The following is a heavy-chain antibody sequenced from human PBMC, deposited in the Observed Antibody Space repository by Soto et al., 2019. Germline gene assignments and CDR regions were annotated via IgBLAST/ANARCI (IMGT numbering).Heavy chain of an antibody. CDR3: ARARYSGPKTDF. D-gene: IGHD2-21*01. CDR2: IYSSGST. Sequence: SQTMSLPWTVSGDSISGYYWRWIRQPPGKRPEWLGCIYSSGSTKYNPSLRSRVTLSIDTPRSQFSLRLNSVTAADTAVHYGARARYSGPKTDFWGKGNRVLVSS. CDR1: GDSISGYY. J-gene: IGHJ4*02. V-gene: IGHV4-59*01.